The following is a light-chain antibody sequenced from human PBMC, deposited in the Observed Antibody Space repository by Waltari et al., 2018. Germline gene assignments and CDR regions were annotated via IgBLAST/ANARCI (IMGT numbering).Light chain of an antibody. CDR3: QQSYRTLT. CDR2: AAS. Sequence: DIQMTQSPSSLSASIGDRVNITCRTSQSIPNYLNWYQQKPGKAPKLLIYAASNLQSGVPSRFSGSGSGTDFTLSISSLQPGDFATYYCQQSYRTLTFGGGTKVQIK. J-gene: IGKJ4*01. CDR1: QSIPNY. V-gene: IGKV1-39*01.